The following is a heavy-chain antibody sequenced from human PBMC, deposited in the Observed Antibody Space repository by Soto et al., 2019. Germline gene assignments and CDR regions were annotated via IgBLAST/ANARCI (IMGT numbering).Heavy chain of an antibody. CDR3: ARGRYDFWSGYASFDP. CDR2: INHSGST. CDR1: GGYFSGYY. V-gene: IGHV4-34*01. Sequence: SETLSLTCAVYGGYFSGYYWSWIRQPPGKGLEWIGEINHSGSTNYNPSLKSRVTISVDTSKNQFSLKLSSVTAADTAVYYCARGRYDFWSGYASFDPWGQGTLVTVSS. D-gene: IGHD3-3*01. J-gene: IGHJ5*02.